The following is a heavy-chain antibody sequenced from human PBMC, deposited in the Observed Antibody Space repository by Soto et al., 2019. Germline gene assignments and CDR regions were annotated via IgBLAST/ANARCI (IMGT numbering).Heavy chain of an antibody. Sequence: QVQLQESGPGLVKPSQTLSLTCTVSGGSISNKHYYWSWIRQSPGKGLEWIGHIYDSENNYNNPPLKNRSTISVDTTKDQFALKLTSVTAADTAVYYCARGLASGKVDSWGQGTLVTVSS. V-gene: IGHV4-30-4*01. CDR2: IYDSENN. J-gene: IGHJ4*02. CDR1: GGSISNKHYY. D-gene: IGHD3-10*01. CDR3: ARGLASGKVDS.